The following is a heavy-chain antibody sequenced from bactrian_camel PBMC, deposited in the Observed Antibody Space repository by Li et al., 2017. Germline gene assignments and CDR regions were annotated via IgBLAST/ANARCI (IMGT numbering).Heavy chain of an antibody. J-gene: IGHJ4*01. CDR2: INSGGGST. D-gene: IGHD5*01. Sequence: VQLVESGGGLVQPGGSLKLSCAASGFTFSGYDMSWLRQAPGKGLEWVSAINSGGGSTYYLDSVKGRFTISRDNAKNTLYLQMNSLKPEDTATYYCAADFLLTLGALRTGWGTYYWGQGTQVTVS. CDR3: AADFLLTLGALRTGWGTYY. V-gene: IGHV3S40*01. CDR1: GFTFSGYD.